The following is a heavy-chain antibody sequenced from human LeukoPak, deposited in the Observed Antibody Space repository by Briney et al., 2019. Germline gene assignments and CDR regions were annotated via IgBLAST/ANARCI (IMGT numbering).Heavy chain of an antibody. Sequence: ASVKVSCKASGYXFTGYYIHWVRQAPGQGREWLGWINPNSGGTNYAQKFQGRVTMTRDTSISTAYMELSRLRSDDTAVYYCRTDRYGDYGDYIDYWGQGTLVTVSS. V-gene: IGHV1-2*02. D-gene: IGHD4-17*01. CDR1: GYXFTGYY. CDR2: INPNSGGT. J-gene: IGHJ4*02. CDR3: RTDRYGDYGDYIDY.